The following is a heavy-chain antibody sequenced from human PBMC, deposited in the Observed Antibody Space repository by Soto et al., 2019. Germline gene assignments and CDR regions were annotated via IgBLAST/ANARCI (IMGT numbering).Heavy chain of an antibody. CDR2: ISPYNGNT. CDR3: AASYDSGLDP. V-gene: IGHV1-18*04. Sequence: QVQLVQSGAEVKKPGASVKVSCKASGYPFTNFGIGWVRQAPGQGLEWMGWISPYNGNTNYAQKLQGRVTMTTDTSTRTAYMELRSLRSDDTAVYCCAASYDSGLDPWGQGTLVTVSS. J-gene: IGHJ5*02. CDR1: GYPFTNFG. D-gene: IGHD5-12*01.